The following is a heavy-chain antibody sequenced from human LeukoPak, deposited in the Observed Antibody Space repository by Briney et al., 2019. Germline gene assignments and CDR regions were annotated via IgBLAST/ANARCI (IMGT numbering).Heavy chain of an antibody. CDR3: VRAVSVSSYYFDC. J-gene: IGHJ4*02. CDR2: ISSSSSYT. V-gene: IGHV3-11*05. D-gene: IGHD5/OR15-5a*01. Sequence: KAGGSLRLSCAASGFTFSDYYMSWIRQAPGKELEWISYISSSSSYTNYVDSVKGRFTISRDNAKNSLYLQMNSLRAEDTAVYYCVRAVSVSSYYFDCWGQGTLVTVSS. CDR1: GFTFSDYY.